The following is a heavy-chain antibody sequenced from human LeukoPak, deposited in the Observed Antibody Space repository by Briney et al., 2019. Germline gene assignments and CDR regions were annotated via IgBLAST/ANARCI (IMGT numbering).Heavy chain of an antibody. CDR2: ISSSGSTI. D-gene: IGHD1-26*01. V-gene: IGHV3-11*04. CDR1: GFTFSDYY. Sequence: GGSLRLSCAASGFTFSDYYMSWIRQAPGKGLEWVSYISSSGSTIYYADSVKGRFTISRDNAKNSLYLQMNSLRAEDTAVYYCARDFTDVRWELPSFGAFDIWGQGTMVTVSS. J-gene: IGHJ3*02. CDR3: ARDFTDVRWELPSFGAFDI.